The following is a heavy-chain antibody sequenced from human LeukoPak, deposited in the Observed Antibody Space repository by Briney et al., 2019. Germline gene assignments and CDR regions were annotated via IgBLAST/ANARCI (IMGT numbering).Heavy chain of an antibody. V-gene: IGHV1-69*13. J-gene: IGHJ4*02. CDR3: ARGVARSYYYDPKDETIDY. Sequence: SVKVSCKASGGTLSSYAISWVRQAPGQGLEWMGGIIPIFGTANYAQKFQGRVTITADESTSTAYMELSSLRSEDTAVYYCARGVARSYYYDPKDETIDYWGQGTLVTVSS. CDR1: GGTLSSYA. D-gene: IGHD3-22*01. CDR2: IIPIFGTA.